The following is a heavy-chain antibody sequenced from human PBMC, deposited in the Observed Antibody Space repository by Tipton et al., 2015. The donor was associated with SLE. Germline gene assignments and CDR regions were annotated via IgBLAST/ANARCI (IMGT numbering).Heavy chain of an antibody. CDR3: AGSSRWYFDL. J-gene: IGHJ2*01. Sequence: RSLRLSCAASGFTFSSYGMHWVRQAPGKGLEWVAFIRYDGSNKYYADSVKGRFTISRDNAKNSLYLQMNSLRAEDTAVYYCAGSSRWYFDLWGRGTLVTVSS. D-gene: IGHD6-6*01. CDR1: GFTFSSYG. V-gene: IGHV3-33*03. CDR2: IRYDGSNK.